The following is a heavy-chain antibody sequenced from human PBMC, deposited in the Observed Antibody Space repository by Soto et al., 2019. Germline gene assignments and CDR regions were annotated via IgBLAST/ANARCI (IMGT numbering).Heavy chain of an antibody. CDR1: GYTFASYA. J-gene: IGHJ4*02. CDR2: ISAYNGNT. Sequence: QVQLVQSGAEVKKPGASVKVSCKASGYTFASYAISWMRQAPGQGLEWMGWISAYNGNTNDAQNPQGRVTMTTDTSTSTAYMELRSLRADDTAVYYCARDPPPPDYWGQGTLVTVSS. V-gene: IGHV1-18*01. CDR3: ARDPPPPDY.